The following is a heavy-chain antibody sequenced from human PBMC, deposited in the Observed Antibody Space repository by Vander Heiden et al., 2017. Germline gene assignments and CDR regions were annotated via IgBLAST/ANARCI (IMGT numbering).Heavy chain of an antibody. Sequence: TWVRQAPGKGLEWISYISDSANTIYYADSVKGRFSISRDNAKNTLYLRMNSLRDEDTAVYFCARVGPMNYFYDSREPHCDYWGQGTLGTVSS. CDR3: ARVGPMNYFYDSREPHCDY. J-gene: IGHJ4*02. D-gene: IGHD3-22*01. V-gene: IGHV3-48*02. CDR2: ISDSANTI.